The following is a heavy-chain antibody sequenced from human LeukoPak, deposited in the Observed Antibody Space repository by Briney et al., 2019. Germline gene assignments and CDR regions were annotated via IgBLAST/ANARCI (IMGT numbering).Heavy chain of an antibody. CDR3: AKPGDP. CDR1: GFTFKNYW. J-gene: IGHJ5*02. CDR2: IKFDGSEK. V-gene: IGHV3-7*01. Sequence: GGSLRLSCAGSGFTFKNYWMSWVRQAPGKGLEWVANIKFDGSEKHYVESVKGRFTISRDNAKTSLFLQMNSLRAEDTAVYYCAKPGDPWGQGTLVTVSS.